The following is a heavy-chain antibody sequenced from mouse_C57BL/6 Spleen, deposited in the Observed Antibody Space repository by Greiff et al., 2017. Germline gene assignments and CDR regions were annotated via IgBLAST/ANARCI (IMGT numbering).Heavy chain of an antibody. CDR2: ISDGGSYT. J-gene: IGHJ4*01. CDR3: ARDLIYYGNLDAMDY. V-gene: IGHV5-4*01. D-gene: IGHD2-1*01. CDR1: GFTFSSYA. Sequence: DVQLVESGGGLVKPGGSLKLSCAASGFTFSSYAMSWVRQTPEKRLEWVATISDGGSYTYYPDNVKGRFTISRDNAKNNLYLQMSHLKSEDTAMYYCARDLIYYGNLDAMDYWGQGTSVTVSS.